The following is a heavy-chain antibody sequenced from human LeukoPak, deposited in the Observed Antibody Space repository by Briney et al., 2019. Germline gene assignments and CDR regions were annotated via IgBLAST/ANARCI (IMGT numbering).Heavy chain of an antibody. Sequence: SETLSLTCAVYGGSFSGYYWSWIRQPPGKGLEWIGEINHSGSTNYNPSLKSRVATSVDTSKNQFSLKLSSVTAADTAVYYCARSPYCSGGSCYSLDWYFDLWGRGTLVTVSS. J-gene: IGHJ2*01. CDR3: ARSPYCSGGSCYSLDWYFDL. CDR2: INHSGST. D-gene: IGHD2-15*01. CDR1: GGSFSGYY. V-gene: IGHV4-34*01.